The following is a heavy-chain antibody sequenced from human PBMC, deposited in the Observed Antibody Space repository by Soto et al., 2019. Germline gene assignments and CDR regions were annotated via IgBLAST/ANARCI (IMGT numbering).Heavy chain of an antibody. J-gene: IGHJ6*02. Sequence: QVQLVESGGGVVQPGRSLRLSCAASGFTFSSYAMHWVRQAPGKGLEWVAVISYDGSNKYYADSVKGRFTISRDNSKNTRELQMSSLGAEDTAVYYCARDGISIAAAGPVYGMDVWGQGTTVTVSS. CDR2: ISYDGSNK. V-gene: IGHV3-30-3*01. CDR1: GFTFSSYA. CDR3: ARDGISIAAAGPVYGMDV. D-gene: IGHD6-13*01.